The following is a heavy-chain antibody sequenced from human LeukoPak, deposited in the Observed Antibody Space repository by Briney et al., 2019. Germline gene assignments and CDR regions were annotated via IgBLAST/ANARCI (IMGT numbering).Heavy chain of an antibody. CDR3: AELGITMIGGV. CDR2: IKSKTDGGRT. Sequence: PGGSLRFSCAASGFTFSNAWMSWVRHAPGKGLEWGGRIKSKTDGGRTEYAAHVKDRFTITSDDSKNTLYLQMNSLRAEDTAVYYCAELGITMIGGVWGKGTTVTISS. V-gene: IGHV3-15*01. CDR1: GFTFSNAW. J-gene: IGHJ6*04. D-gene: IGHD3-10*02.